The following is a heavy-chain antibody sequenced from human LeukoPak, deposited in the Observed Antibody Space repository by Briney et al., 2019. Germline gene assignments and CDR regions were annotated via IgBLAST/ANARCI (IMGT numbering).Heavy chain of an antibody. V-gene: IGHV4-34*01. CDR2: INHSGST. Sequence: PSETLSLTCAVYGGSFSGYYWSWIRQPPGKGLEWIGEINHSGSTNYNPSLKSRVTISVDTSKNQFSLKLSSVTAADTAVYYCARSPNYYDSSGYYAAAFDIWGQGTMVTVSS. D-gene: IGHD3-22*01. CDR3: ARSPNYYDSSGYYAAAFDI. J-gene: IGHJ3*02. CDR1: GGSFSGYY.